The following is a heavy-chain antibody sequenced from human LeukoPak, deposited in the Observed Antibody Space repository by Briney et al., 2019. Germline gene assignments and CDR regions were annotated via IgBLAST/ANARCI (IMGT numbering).Heavy chain of an antibody. CDR2: INPKSGGT. V-gene: IGHV1-2*02. CDR1: GYTFIDYY. J-gene: IGHJ4*02. D-gene: IGHD6-19*01. CDR3: ARDHSGADY. Sequence: RASVKVSCKASGYTFIDYYMHWVRQAPGQGLEWMGWINPKSGGTNHVQKFQDRVTMTWDTSISTAYMELTRLKSDDTAVYYCARDHSGADYWGQGTLVTVSS.